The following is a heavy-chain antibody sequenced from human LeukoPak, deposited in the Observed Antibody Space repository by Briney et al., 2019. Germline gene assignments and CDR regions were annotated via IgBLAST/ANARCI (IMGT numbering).Heavy chain of an antibody. Sequence: HPGGSLRLSCAASGFTFSNYWMHWVRQAPGKGLVWVSRINSDGRSTNYADSVKGRFTISRDNAKNSLYLQMNSLRAEDTAVYYCARDGILGIDWFDPWGQGTLVTVSS. J-gene: IGHJ5*02. D-gene: IGHD7-27*01. V-gene: IGHV3-74*01. CDR3: ARDGILGIDWFDP. CDR2: INSDGRST. CDR1: GFTFSNYW.